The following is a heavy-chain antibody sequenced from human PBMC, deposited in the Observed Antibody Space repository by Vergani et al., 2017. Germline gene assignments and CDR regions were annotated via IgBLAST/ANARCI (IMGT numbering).Heavy chain of an antibody. D-gene: IGHD1-1*01. J-gene: IGHJ3*02. Sequence: VQLVESGGGLVQPGGSLRLSCAASGFTFSSYSMNWVRQAPGKGLEWVAFIRYDGINKDYAASVKGRFTISRDNSKNTLYLQMNSLRAEDTAVYYCARDPRYAFDIWGQGTMVTVSS. CDR3: ARDPRYAFDI. V-gene: IGHV3-30*02. CDR2: IRYDGINK. CDR1: GFTFSSYS.